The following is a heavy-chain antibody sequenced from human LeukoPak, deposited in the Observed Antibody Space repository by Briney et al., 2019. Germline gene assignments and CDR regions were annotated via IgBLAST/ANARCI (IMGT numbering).Heavy chain of an antibody. V-gene: IGHV3-33*01. CDR1: GFTFSSYG. J-gene: IGHJ5*02. Sequence: GGSLRLSCAASGFTFSSYGMRWVRQAPGKGLEWVSVIWYDGSNKYYADSVKGRFTISRDNSKNTLYLQMNSLRAEDTAVYYCARDRYCSGGSCYPRWFDPWGQGTLVTVSS. D-gene: IGHD2-15*01. CDR2: IWYDGSNK. CDR3: ARDRYCSGGSCYPRWFDP.